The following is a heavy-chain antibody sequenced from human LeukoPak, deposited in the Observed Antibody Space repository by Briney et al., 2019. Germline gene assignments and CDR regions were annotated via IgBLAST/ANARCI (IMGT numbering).Heavy chain of an antibody. J-gene: IGHJ4*02. D-gene: IGHD6-19*01. CDR2: IQYDGTNI. Sequence: GGSLRLSCAASRFTFSSYGMHWVRQAPGKGLEWVSFIQYDGTNINYADSVKGRFTISRDNSKNTLYLQMNSLKTEDTAVYYCTTVAGTLFDYWGQGTLVTVSS. V-gene: IGHV3-30*02. CDR1: RFTFSSYG. CDR3: TTVAGTLFDY.